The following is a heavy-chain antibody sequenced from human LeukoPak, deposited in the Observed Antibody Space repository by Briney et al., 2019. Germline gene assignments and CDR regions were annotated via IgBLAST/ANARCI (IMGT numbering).Heavy chain of an antibody. CDR3: ARGIQLWETPTPPFDY. V-gene: IGHV1-2*02. CDR1: GYTFTGYY. CDR2: INPNSGGT. D-gene: IGHD5-18*01. J-gene: IGHJ4*02. Sequence: GASVKVSCKASGYTFTGYYMHWVRQAPGQGLEWMGWINPNSGGTNYAQKFQGRVTMTRDTSISTAYMELSRLRSGDTAVYYCARGIQLWETPTPPFDYWGQGTLVTVSS.